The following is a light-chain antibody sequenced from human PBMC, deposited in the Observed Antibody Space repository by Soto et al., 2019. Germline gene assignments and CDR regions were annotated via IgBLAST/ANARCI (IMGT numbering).Light chain of an antibody. V-gene: IGKV3-15*01. CDR2: GAS. Sequence: EITVTQSPATLSVSPGERVTLSCRASQSVATNLAWYQQRPGQPPRLLIYGASSRATDIPPRFSGSGSGTAFTLTISSLQSQDSAVYYCQQYNNWERTFGQGTKLEIK. CDR3: QQYNNWERT. J-gene: IGKJ2*01. CDR1: QSVATN.